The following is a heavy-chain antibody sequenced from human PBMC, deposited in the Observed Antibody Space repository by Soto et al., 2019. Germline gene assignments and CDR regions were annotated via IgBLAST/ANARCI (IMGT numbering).Heavy chain of an antibody. D-gene: IGHD3-9*01. J-gene: IGHJ6*02. CDR3: ARQSTLVIYGMDV. CDR2: FSYSGST. CDR1: GASINSSLYY. Sequence: QLQLQESGPGLGKPSETLSLTCTVSGASINSSLYYWDWIRQSPGKGLEWIGSFSYSGSTYYNPSLKSRGTISVDTSKNQFSLKLISVTAADTAVYYCARQSTLVIYGMDVWGQGTTVIVSS. V-gene: IGHV4-39*01.